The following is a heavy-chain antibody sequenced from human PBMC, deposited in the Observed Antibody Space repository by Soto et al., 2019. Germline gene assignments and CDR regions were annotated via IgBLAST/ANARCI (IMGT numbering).Heavy chain of an antibody. CDR1: GYTFTSYD. V-gene: IGHV1-8*01. CDR3: ARRRYGSGSPLSY. J-gene: IGHJ4*02. D-gene: IGHD3-10*01. Sequence: QVQLVQSGAEVKKPGASVKVSCKASGYTFTSYDINWVRQATGQGLEWMGWMNPNSGNTGYAQKFQGRVTMTRNTSISTAYMELTSLRSEEMAVYYCARRRYGSGSPLSYCGQGALVTVSS. CDR2: MNPNSGNT.